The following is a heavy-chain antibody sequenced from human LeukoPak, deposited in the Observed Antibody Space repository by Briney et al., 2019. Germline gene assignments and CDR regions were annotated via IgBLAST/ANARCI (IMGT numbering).Heavy chain of an antibody. V-gene: IGHV5-51*01. CDR3: ASTYSSSSPNYYGMDV. CDR1: GYSFTSYW. Sequence: GESLQISCQGSGYSFTSYWIGWVRQMPGKGLGWMGIIYPGDSDTRYSPSFQGQVTISADKSISTAYLQWSSLKASDTAMYYCASTYSSSSPNYYGMDVWGQGTTVTVSS. CDR2: IYPGDSDT. D-gene: IGHD6-13*01. J-gene: IGHJ6*02.